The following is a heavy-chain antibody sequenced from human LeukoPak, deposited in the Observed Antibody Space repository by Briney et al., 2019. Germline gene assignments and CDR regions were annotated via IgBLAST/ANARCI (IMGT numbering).Heavy chain of an antibody. Sequence: PGRSLRLSCAASGFTFSSYGMHWVRQAPGKGLEWVAVISYDGSNKYYADSVKGRFTISRDNSKNTLYLQMNSLRAEDTAVYYCAKALTDYYDSSGYYYSYYYYGMDVWGQGTTVTASS. CDR2: ISYDGSNK. D-gene: IGHD3-22*01. V-gene: IGHV3-30*18. CDR3: AKALTDYYDSSGYYYSYYYYGMDV. J-gene: IGHJ6*02. CDR1: GFTFSSYG.